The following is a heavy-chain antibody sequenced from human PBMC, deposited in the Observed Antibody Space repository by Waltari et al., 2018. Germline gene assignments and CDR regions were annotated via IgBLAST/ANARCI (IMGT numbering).Heavy chain of an antibody. CDR3: ARQRSYDFWSGSWVGVFDP. J-gene: IGHJ5*02. CDR2: VYTSGST. V-gene: IGHV4-61*02. Sequence: QVQLQESGPGLVKPSQTLSLTCTVPGGSISSGRSYLRWIRQPAAKGLEWIGRVYTSGSTNYNPSLKSRVTISVDTSKNQFSLKLSSVTAADTAVYYCARQRSYDFWSGSWVGVFDPWGQGTLVTVSS. CDR1: GGSISSGRSY. D-gene: IGHD3-3*01.